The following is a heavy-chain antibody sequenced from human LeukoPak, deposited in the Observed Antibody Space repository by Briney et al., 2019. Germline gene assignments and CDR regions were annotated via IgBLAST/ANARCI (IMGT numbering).Heavy chain of an antibody. CDR2: IYYSGST. Sequence: KPSETLSLTCSASGGSMNSYYWSWIRQSPGKGLEWIGYIYYSGSTNYNPSLKSRVTISVDTSKNQFSLKLSSVTAADTAVYYCARPVWLQPFDYWGQGTLVTVSS. J-gene: IGHJ4*02. CDR1: GGSMNSYY. D-gene: IGHD3-9*01. V-gene: IGHV4-59*08. CDR3: ARPVWLQPFDY.